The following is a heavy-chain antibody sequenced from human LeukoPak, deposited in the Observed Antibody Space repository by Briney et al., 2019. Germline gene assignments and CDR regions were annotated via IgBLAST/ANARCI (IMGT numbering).Heavy chain of an antibody. CDR3: AKGKETARYPLPDY. CDR1: GFTFSSYA. D-gene: IGHD5-18*01. CDR2: ISGSGGST. Sequence: PGGSLRLSCAASGFTFSSYAKSWVRRAPGKGLEWVSAISGSGGSTYYADSVKGRFTISRDNSKNTLYLQMNSLRAEDTAVYYCAKGKETARYPLPDYWGQGTLVTVSS. V-gene: IGHV3-23*01. J-gene: IGHJ4*02.